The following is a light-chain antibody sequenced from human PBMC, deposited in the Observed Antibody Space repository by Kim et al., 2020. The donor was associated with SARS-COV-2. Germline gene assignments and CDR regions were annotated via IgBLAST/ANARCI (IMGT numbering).Light chain of an antibody. CDR2: GAS. CDR3: QQYSHWPPYT. CDR1: QTVDSN. V-gene: IGKV3-15*01. Sequence: EIVMTQSPATLSVSPGERVTLSCRASQTVDSNLAWYQQKPGQAPRLLIYGASTRATDIPARFSGSGSGTEFTLTISSLQSEDFAVYYCQQYSHWPPYTFGPGTKLEI. J-gene: IGKJ2*01.